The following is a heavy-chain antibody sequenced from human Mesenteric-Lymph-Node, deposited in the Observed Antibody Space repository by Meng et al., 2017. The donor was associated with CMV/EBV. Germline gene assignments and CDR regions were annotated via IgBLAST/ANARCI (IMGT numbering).Heavy chain of an antibody. J-gene: IGHJ5*02. CDR1: GTSVTSGSYY. V-gene: IGHV4-61*01. CDR3: ARERRSVARFDP. CDR2: VYYTGGT. Sequence: GSGTSVTSGSYYWSWIRQPPGKGLEWIGYVYYTGGTNYNPSLKSRVTILVDTSKNQFSLKLNSMTAADTAVYYCARERRSVARFDPWGQGILVTVSS.